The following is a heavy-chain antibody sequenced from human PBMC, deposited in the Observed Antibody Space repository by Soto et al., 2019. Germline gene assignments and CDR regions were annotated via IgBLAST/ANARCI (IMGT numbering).Heavy chain of an antibody. CDR2: TYYRSRWYT. CDR3: ARVMDILTGSQYYYYYGMDV. J-gene: IGHJ6*02. CDR1: GDSVSSNSAA. Sequence: PSQTLSLTCAISGDSVSSNSAAWNWIRLSPSRGLEWLARTYYRSRWYTDYAVSVRSRITVNPDTSKNQFSLQLTSVTPEDTAVYYCARVMDILTGSQYYYYYGMDVWGQGTTVTVSS. D-gene: IGHD3-9*01. V-gene: IGHV6-1*01.